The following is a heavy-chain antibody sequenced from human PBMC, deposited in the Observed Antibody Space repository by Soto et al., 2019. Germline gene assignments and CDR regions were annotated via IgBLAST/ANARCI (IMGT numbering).Heavy chain of an antibody. Sequence: QVQLVESGGGLVKPGGSLRLSCAASGFTFSDYYMSWIRQAPGKGLEWVSYISSSSSYTNYADSVKGRFTISRDNAKNSLYLQMNRLRAEDTAVYYCARDPDDYGDPDYWGQGTLVTVSS. D-gene: IGHD4-17*01. CDR1: GFTFSDYY. V-gene: IGHV3-11*06. J-gene: IGHJ4*02. CDR2: ISSSSSYT. CDR3: ARDPDDYGDPDY.